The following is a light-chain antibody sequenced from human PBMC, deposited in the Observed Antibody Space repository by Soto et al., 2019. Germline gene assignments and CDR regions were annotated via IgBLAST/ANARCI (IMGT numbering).Light chain of an antibody. CDR3: SSYTRGNNYG. CDR2: EVT. V-gene: IGLV2-14*01. Sequence: QSVLTQPASVSGSPVQSITISCTGTSSDIVGYNSVAWYQQHPRKAPKLMIYEVTNRPSGISNRFSGSKSGNTASLTISWLQADDEADYYCSSYTRGNNYGLGTGTKLTVL. J-gene: IGLJ1*01. CDR1: SSDIVGYNS.